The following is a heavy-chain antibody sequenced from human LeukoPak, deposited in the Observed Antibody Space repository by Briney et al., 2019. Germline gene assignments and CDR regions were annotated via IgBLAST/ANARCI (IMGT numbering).Heavy chain of an antibody. Sequence: ASVKVSCKASGYTFTGYYMHWVRQAPGQGLEWMGWINPNSGGTNYAQKFQGRVTMTRDTSISTAYMELSRLRSDDTAVYYCARGSIRFLEWSQVDYWGQGTLVTVSS. CDR2: INPNSGGT. V-gene: IGHV1-2*02. D-gene: IGHD3-3*01. CDR1: GYTFTGYY. CDR3: ARGSIRFLEWSQVDY. J-gene: IGHJ4*02.